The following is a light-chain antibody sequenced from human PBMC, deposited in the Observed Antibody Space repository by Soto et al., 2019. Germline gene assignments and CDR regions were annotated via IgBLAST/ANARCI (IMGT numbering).Light chain of an antibody. CDR2: RAS. CDR3: HQYHNLWP. J-gene: IGKJ1*01. CDR1: HYIYSN. Sequence: EIVMTHSPAALSVSPGERATLSCTASHYIYSNVAWFQQRPGQAPRLLIYRASTRATGTPARFSGSGSGTEFTLTITSLQSEDFALYYCHQYHNLWPFGQGTKVDIK. V-gene: IGKV3-15*01.